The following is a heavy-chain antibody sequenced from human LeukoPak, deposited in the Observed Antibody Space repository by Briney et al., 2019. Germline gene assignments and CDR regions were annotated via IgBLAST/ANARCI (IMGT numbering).Heavy chain of an antibody. Sequence: SSETLSLTCTVSGGSISSYYWSWIRQPPGKGLEWIGYIYYSGSTNYNPSLKSRVTISVDTSKNQFSLKLSSVTAADTAVYYCARDRVVAAFYYYGMDVWGQGTTVTVSS. V-gene: IGHV4-59*01. CDR1: GGSISSYY. J-gene: IGHJ6*02. CDR2: IYYSGST. D-gene: IGHD2-15*01. CDR3: ARDRVVAAFYYYGMDV.